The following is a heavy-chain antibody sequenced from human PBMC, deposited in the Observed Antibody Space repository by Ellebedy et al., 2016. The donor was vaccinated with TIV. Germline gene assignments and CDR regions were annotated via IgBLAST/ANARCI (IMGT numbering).Heavy chain of an antibody. CDR2: IKSKTDGGTT. Sequence: GGSLRLXCAASGFTFSNAWMSWVRQAPGKGLEWVGRIKSKTDGGTTDYAAPVKGRFTISRDDSKNTLYLQMNSLKTEDTAVYYCTTIAVAGGGWGDYWGQGTLVTVSS. J-gene: IGHJ4*02. V-gene: IGHV3-15*01. D-gene: IGHD6-19*01. CDR3: TTIAVAGGGWGDY. CDR1: GFTFSNAW.